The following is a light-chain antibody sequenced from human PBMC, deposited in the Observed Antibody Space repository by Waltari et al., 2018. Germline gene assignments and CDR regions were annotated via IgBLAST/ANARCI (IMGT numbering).Light chain of an antibody. V-gene: IGLV1-47*01. CDR3: AACDDSLSGWV. CDR1: SSNIGSNY. J-gene: IGLJ3*02. CDR2: RNN. Sequence: QSVLTQPPSASGTPGQRVTISCSGSSSNIGSNYVYWYKQLPGTAPKLLISRNNQRPAAVPHPCSGSQSGTAASLAISGLRSADEADYYCAACDDSLSGWVFGGGTKLTVL.